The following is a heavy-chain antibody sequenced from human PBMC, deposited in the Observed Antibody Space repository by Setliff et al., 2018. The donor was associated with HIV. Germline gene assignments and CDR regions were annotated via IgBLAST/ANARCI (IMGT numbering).Heavy chain of an antibody. V-gene: IGHV1-46*01. D-gene: IGHD6-6*01. CDR3: ARSGGIAARWFDS. CDR2: INPSSGST. J-gene: IGHJ5*01. CDR1: GYTFTSYY. Sequence: ASVKVSCKASGYTFTSYYMHWVRQAPGQGLEWMGIINPSSGSTTYAQKFQGRVTMTRDTSTSTVYMELSSLRSEDTALYYCARSGGIAARWFDSWGQGTLVTVSS.